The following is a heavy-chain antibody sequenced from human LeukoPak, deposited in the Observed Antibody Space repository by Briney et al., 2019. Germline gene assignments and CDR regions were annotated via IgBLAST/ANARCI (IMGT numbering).Heavy chain of an antibody. V-gene: IGHV3-23*01. Sequence: PGGSLRLSCVASGFTFSSYAMSWVRQAPGKGLEWVSAISGSGGGTYYADSVKGRFTISRDNSKNTLYLQMNSLRAEDTAAYYCAKGVGDGYNLGVFGMDVWGQGTTVTVSS. J-gene: IGHJ6*02. D-gene: IGHD5-24*01. CDR2: ISGSGGGT. CDR1: GFTFSSYA. CDR3: AKGVGDGYNLGVFGMDV.